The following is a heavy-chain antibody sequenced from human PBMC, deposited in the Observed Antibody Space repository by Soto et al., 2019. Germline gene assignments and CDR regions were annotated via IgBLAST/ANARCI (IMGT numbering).Heavy chain of an antibody. Sequence: SEPLSLTCTVSGGSISSGDYYWSWIRQPPGKGLEWIGYIYYSGSTYYNPSLKSRVTISVDTSKNQFSLKLSSVTAADTAVYYCARGGAVPAATHYYYYAMDVWGQGTTVTVSS. D-gene: IGHD2-2*01. CDR2: IYYSGST. V-gene: IGHV4-30-4*01. CDR3: ARGGAVPAATHYYYYAMDV. J-gene: IGHJ6*02. CDR1: GGSISSGDYY.